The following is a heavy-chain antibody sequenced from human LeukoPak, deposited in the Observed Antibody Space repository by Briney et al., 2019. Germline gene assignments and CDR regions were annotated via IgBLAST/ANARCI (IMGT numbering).Heavy chain of an antibody. J-gene: IGHJ4*02. V-gene: IGHV4-61*02. CDR3: ARDHMVRGVMTVDY. D-gene: IGHD3-10*01. CDR2: IYTSGST. CDR1: GGSISSGGYY. Sequence: PSETLSLTCTVSGGSISSGGYYWSWIRQPAGKGLEWIGRIYTSGSTNYNPSLKSRVTISVDTSKNQFSLKLTSVTAADTAVYYCARDHMVRGVMTVDYWGQGTLVTVSS.